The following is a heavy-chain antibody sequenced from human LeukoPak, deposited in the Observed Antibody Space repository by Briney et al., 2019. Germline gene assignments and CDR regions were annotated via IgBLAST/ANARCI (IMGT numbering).Heavy chain of an antibody. J-gene: IGHJ4*02. Sequence: KPGGSLRLSCAASGFTFTIYTINWIRQAPGKGLEWVSSISSSGTTIYHADSVKGRFTISRDNAKNSVYLQMNSLRDEDTAVYYCARPTDSSVDYWGQGTLVTVSS. CDR2: ISSSGTTI. CDR3: ARPTDSSVDY. CDR1: GFTFTIYT. D-gene: IGHD5-18*01. V-gene: IGHV3-21*04.